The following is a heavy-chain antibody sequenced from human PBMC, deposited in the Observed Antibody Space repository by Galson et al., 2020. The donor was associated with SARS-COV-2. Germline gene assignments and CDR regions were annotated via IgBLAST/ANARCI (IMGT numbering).Heavy chain of an antibody. V-gene: IGHV3-7*04. Sequence: GESLKISCAASGFVFDNHWMSWVRQAPGKGLEWVAYIKYDGSEEYFVDSVKGRFTISRDNAKNSLSLQMNSLRGDDAGVYYCARGHYGLDVWGQGTTVTVS. CDR2: IKYDGSEE. J-gene: IGHJ6*02. CDR3: ARGHYGLDV. CDR1: GFVFDNHW.